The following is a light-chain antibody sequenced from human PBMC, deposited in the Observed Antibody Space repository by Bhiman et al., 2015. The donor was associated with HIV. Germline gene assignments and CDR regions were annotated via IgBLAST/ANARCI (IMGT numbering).Light chain of an antibody. Sequence: QSVLTQPPSVSGAPGQRVTVSCTGSRSNIGAGYDIHWYQHLPGTAPKLLIYGKRNRPSGVPDRFSGSQSGTSASLAISGLRAEDEADYYCSSLTTSLTYVFGTGTNVTVL. V-gene: IGLV1-40*01. CDR1: RSNIGAGYD. CDR3: SSLTTSLTYV. J-gene: IGLJ1*01. CDR2: GKR.